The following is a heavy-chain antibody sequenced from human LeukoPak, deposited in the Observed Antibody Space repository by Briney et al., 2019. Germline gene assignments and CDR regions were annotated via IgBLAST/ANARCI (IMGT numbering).Heavy chain of an antibody. Sequence: SETLTLTCTVSGGSICSYYCSWIRQPAGKGLEWIGRIYSSGSTNYNPSLKSRVTMSVDTSKNQFSLKLSSLTAADTAVYYCARDPAGYSYGTGYMDVWGKGITVTVSS. CDR3: ARDPAGYSYGTGYMDV. J-gene: IGHJ6*03. CDR1: GGSICSYY. V-gene: IGHV4-4*07. CDR2: IYSSGST. D-gene: IGHD5-18*01.